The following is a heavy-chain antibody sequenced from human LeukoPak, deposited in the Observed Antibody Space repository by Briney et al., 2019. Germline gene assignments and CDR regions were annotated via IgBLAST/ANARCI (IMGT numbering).Heavy chain of an antibody. CDR3: ARDHWEILTGYYIDY. V-gene: IGHV3-21*01. J-gene: IGHJ4*02. D-gene: IGHD3-9*01. CDR1: EFTFSSYS. Sequence: GGSLRLSCAASEFTFSSYSMNWVRQAPGKGLEGVSSISSSSRYLYYADSVKGRLTHSRDNAKNSLYLQMNSLKAEDKGVYYCARDHWEILTGYYIDYWGQGTLVSVSS. CDR2: ISSSSRYL.